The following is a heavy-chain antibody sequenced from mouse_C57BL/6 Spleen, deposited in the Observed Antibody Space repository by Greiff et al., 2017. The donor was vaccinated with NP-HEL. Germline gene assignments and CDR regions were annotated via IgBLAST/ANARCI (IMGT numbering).Heavy chain of an antibody. CDR3: ARVLRYLYAMDY. D-gene: IGHD1-1*01. CDR2: INPNNGGT. Sequence: EVQLQQSGPELVKPGASVKISCKASGYTFTDYYMNWVKQSHGKSLEWIGDINPNNGGTSYNQKFKGKATLTVDKSSSTAYMELRSLTSEDSAVYYCARVLRYLYAMDYWGQGNSVTVYS. J-gene: IGHJ4*01. CDR1: GYTFTDYY. V-gene: IGHV1-26*01.